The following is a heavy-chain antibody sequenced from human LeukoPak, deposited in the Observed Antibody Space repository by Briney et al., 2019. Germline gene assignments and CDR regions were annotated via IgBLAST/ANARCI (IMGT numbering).Heavy chain of an antibody. CDR2: INWNGGST. V-gene: IGHV3-20*04. J-gene: IGHJ4*02. Sequence: PGGSLRLSCAASGFTFDDYGMTWVRQAPGKGLEWVSGINWNGGSTGYADSVKGRFTISRDNAKNSLYLQMNSLRAEDTAVYYCATDGVGSRGYGDLDYWGQGTLVTVSS. CDR1: GFTFDDYG. D-gene: IGHD3-22*01. CDR3: ATDGVGSRGYGDLDY.